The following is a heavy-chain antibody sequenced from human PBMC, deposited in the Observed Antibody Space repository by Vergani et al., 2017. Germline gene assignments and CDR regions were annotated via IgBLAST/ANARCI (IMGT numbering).Heavy chain of an antibody. J-gene: IGHJ6*02. CDR2: FYTGGGT. Sequence: QVQLQESGPGLVRPSQTLSLTCTVSGAPLRSVSYYWSCFRHPAGKRLEWIGRFYTGGGTNYNPSLKSRVTISVDTSKNQFSLQLSSVTAADTAVYYCARDPLYSNTWPFLLLEMDVWGQGTTVTVSS. CDR3: ARDPLYSNTWPFLLLEMDV. D-gene: IGHD6-13*01. CDR1: GAPLRSVSYY. V-gene: IGHV4-61*02.